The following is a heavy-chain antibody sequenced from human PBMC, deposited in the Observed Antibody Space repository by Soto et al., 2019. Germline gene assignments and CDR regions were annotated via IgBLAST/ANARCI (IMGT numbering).Heavy chain of an antibody. D-gene: IGHD2-21*02. CDR3: ARDEIMTETSFNWFDP. Sequence: QVQLVQSGAEVKKPGASVKVSCKASGYTFTSYGISWVRQAPGQGLEWMGWISAYNGNTNYAQKLQGRVTMTTHAPTSTAYMELRSLRSDDTAVYYCARDEIMTETSFNWFDPWGQGTLVTVSS. J-gene: IGHJ5*02. CDR2: ISAYNGNT. CDR1: GYTFTSYG. V-gene: IGHV1-18*01.